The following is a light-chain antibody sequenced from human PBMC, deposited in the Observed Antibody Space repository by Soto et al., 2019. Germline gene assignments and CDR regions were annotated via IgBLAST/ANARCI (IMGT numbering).Light chain of an antibody. Sequence: QSVVTQPRSVSGSPGQSVTVSCTETSSGVGGYTFVSWYQQRPGKAPKLMIYDVSKRPSGVPDRFSGSKSGNTASLTISGLQAEHEADYYCCSYSGTYIFAVLFGGGTKLTVL. J-gene: IGLJ2*01. CDR1: SSGVGGYTF. CDR2: DVS. CDR3: CSYSGTYIFAVL. V-gene: IGLV2-11*01.